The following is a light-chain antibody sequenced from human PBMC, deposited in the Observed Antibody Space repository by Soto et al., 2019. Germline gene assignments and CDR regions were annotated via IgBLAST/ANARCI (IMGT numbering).Light chain of an antibody. CDR3: GSWDSSLSSYV. CDR2: DDN. CDR1: SSNIGGNS. J-gene: IGLJ1*01. Sequence: QSVLAQPPSVSAAPGQKVTISCSGSSSNIGGNSVSWYQQLPGTAPKLLIYDDNKRPSGIPDRFSGSKSGTSVTLGITGFQTGHEADYYCGSWDSSLSSYVFGTAPKVIVL. V-gene: IGLV1-51*01.